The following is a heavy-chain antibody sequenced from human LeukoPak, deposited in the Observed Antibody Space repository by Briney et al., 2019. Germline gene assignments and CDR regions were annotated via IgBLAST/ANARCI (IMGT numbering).Heavy chain of an antibody. D-gene: IGHD1-26*01. Sequence: ASVKVSCKASGYTFTGYFVHWVRQAPGQGLEWMDWINPDSGVTHSAQKFQGRVTLTRDTSTTTAFMEVTGLKSADTAVYYCAKDGAGEGARDRFDYWGQGTLITVSS. CDR3: AKDGAGEGARDRFDY. V-gene: IGHV1-2*02. J-gene: IGHJ4*02. CDR1: GYTFTGYF. CDR2: INPDSGVT.